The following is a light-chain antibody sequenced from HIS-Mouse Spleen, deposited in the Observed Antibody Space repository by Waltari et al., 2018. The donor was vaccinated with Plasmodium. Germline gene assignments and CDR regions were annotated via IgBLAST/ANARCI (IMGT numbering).Light chain of an antibody. CDR3: CSYAGSYTFVV. J-gene: IGLJ2*01. CDR2: DVS. Sequence: QSALTQPSPVSGAPGPSVTIPCTGASSDVGRYNSVSWYQQHPGKVPKLMIYDVSKRPAGVPDRFSGSKSGNTASLTISGLQAEDEADYYCCSYAGSYTFVVFGGGTKLTVL. V-gene: IGLV2-11*01. CDR1: SSDVGRYNS.